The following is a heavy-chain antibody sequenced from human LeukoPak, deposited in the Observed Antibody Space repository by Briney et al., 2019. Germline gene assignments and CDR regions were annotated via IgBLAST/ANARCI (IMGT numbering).Heavy chain of an antibody. Sequence: GASVKVSCKASGYTFIGYYIHWVRQAPGQGLEWMGWINPNSGGTNYAQKFQGRVTMTRDTSITTAYMDPSRLRSDDTAVYYCSRGYSSGWYVGLDYWGQGTLVTVSS. J-gene: IGHJ4*02. D-gene: IGHD6-19*01. CDR1: GYTFIGYY. CDR2: INPNSGGT. CDR3: SRGYSSGWYVGLDY. V-gene: IGHV1-2*02.